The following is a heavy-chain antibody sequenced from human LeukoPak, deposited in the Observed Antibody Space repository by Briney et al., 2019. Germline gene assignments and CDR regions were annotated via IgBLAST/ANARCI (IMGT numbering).Heavy chain of an antibody. Sequence: HAGGSLRLSCAASGFTFSSYWMHWVRQAPGKGLVWVSRINSDWSSTSYADSVKGRFTISRDNAKNTLYLQMNSRRGEDTAGYDCARAARWGDYWGQGTLVTVSS. J-gene: IGHJ4*02. D-gene: IGHD3-16*01. CDR3: ARAARWGDY. CDR2: INSDWSST. V-gene: IGHV3-74*01. CDR1: GFTFSSYW.